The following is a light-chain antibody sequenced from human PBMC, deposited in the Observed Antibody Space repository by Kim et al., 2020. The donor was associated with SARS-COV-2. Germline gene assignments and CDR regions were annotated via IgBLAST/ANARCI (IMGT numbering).Light chain of an antibody. CDR3: QQFDTSPLT. Sequence: EIVLAQSPGTLSLSPGERATLSCRASQSVNANYLVWYQQKPGQAPRLLIYGASTRATDIPDRFTGSGSGTDFTLTITRLEPEDFAVYYCQQFDTSPLTFGGGTKVDIK. CDR1: QSVNANY. J-gene: IGKJ4*01. V-gene: IGKV3-20*01. CDR2: GAS.